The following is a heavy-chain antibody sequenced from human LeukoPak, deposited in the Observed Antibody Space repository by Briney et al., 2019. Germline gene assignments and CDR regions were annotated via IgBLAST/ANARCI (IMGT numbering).Heavy chain of an antibody. V-gene: IGHV3-49*04. CDR3: TRDGDLYGDYDLDY. CDR2: IRSKAYGGTT. J-gene: IGHJ4*02. D-gene: IGHD4-17*01. Sequence: GRSLRLSCTASGFTFGDYAMSWVRQAPGKGLEWVGFIRSKAYGGTTEYAAPVKGRFTISRDDSKSIAYLQMNSLKTEDTAVYYCTRDGDLYGDYDLDYWGQGTLVTVSS. CDR1: GFTFGDYA.